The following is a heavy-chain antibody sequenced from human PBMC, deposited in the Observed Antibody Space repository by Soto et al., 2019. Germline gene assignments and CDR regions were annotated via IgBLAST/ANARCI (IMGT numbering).Heavy chain of an antibody. V-gene: IGHV1-46*01. J-gene: IGHJ3*01. D-gene: IGHD3-10*01. CDR2: INPGNAST. CDR1: GYTFTKHY. Sequence: QVQLAQSGAEVKKPGASVKVSCQASGYTFTKHYMHWVRQAPGQGLEWMGVINPGNASTRYAQKFQGSVTVTSDTSTSTVCMELTSLTSDDTAVYYCARGSSSGSGGTGVLNVWGQGTMVTVSS. CDR3: ARGSSSGSGGTGVLNV.